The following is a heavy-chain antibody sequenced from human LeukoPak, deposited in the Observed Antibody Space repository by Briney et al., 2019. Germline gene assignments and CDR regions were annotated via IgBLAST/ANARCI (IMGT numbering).Heavy chain of an antibody. V-gene: IGHV3-7*01. CDR2: IKQDGSQK. Sequence: GGSLRLSCAASGFTFSSYWMSWVRQAPGKGLEWVANIKQDGSQKYYVDSVKGRFTISRDNAKNSLYLQMNSLRAEDTAVYYCARGLRLYYDSSGYYYYPRAEYFQHWGQGTLVTVSS. J-gene: IGHJ1*01. CDR1: GFTFSSYW. CDR3: ARGLRLYYDSSGYYYYPRAEYFQH. D-gene: IGHD3-22*01.